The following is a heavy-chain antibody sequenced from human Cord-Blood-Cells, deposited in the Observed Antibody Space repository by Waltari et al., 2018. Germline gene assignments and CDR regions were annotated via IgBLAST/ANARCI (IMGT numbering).Heavy chain of an antibody. CDR2: IYPGDSDT. V-gene: IGHV5-51*01. Sequence: AEVKKPGETLKISCKGSGYSFTSYWIGWVRQMPGKGLEWLGIIYPGDSDTRYSPPCQGQVIISADKSIITAYLQGSMLKASDTAMYDCARPLSPSLAFDIWGQETMVTVSS. CDR1: GYSFTSYW. J-gene: IGHJ3*02. CDR3: ARPLSPSLAFDI.